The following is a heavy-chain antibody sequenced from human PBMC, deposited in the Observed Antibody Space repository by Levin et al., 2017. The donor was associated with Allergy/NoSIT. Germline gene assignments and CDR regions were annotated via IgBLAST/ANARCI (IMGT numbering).Heavy chain of an antibody. V-gene: IGHV4-31*03. CDR3: ARAPVGHSTPFDY. CDR1: GGSIGSGGYY. J-gene: IGHJ4*02. D-gene: IGHD1-26*01. CDR2: IMYSGNT. Sequence: SETLSLTCTVSGGSIGSGGYYWTWIRQLPGKGLEWMGYIMYSGNTFYNPSLKSRVTISTDTSRNQFSLKLDSVTAADTAIYYCARAPVGHSTPFDYWGRGTLITVSS.